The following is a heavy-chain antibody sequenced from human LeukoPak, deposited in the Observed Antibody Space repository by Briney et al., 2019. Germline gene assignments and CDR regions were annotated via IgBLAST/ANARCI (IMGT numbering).Heavy chain of an antibody. J-gene: IGHJ4*02. D-gene: IGHD1-1*01. CDR3: ARDWKTTSFDY. V-gene: IGHV3-30*02. CDR2: I. Sequence: PGGSLRLSCAASEFTFTTYGMHWVRQAPGKGLEWVAFIYYADYVKGRFTISRDISKNTLYLQMDSLRAEDTAIYYCARDWKTTSFDYWGQGTLVTVYS. CDR1: EFTFTTYG.